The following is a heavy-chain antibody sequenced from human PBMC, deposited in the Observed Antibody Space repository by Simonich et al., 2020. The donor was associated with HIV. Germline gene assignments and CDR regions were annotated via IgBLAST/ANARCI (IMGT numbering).Heavy chain of an antibody. CDR1: GGSFSGYS. J-gene: IGHJ4*02. CDR3: ARRDRELILYFDY. Sequence: QVQLQQWGAGLLKPSETLSLTCAVYGGSFSGYSWSWIRQPPGKGLEWIWEINHSGNTNYKSSLNSRATISVDKSKNQFSLKLSSVTAADTAIYYCARRDRELILYFDYWGQGNLVTVSS. CDR2: INHSGNT. V-gene: IGHV4-34*01. D-gene: IGHD3-3*01.